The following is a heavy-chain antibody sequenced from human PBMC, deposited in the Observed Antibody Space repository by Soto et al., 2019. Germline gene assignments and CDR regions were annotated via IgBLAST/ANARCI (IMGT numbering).Heavy chain of an antibody. CDR1: GFTFSSYG. V-gene: IGHV3-33*01. J-gene: IGHJ3*02. CDR3: ARDRNYNAFDI. Sequence: VGSLRLSCAASGFTFSSYGMHWVRQAPGKGLEWVAVIWYDGSNKYYADSVKGRFTISRDNSKNTLYMQMNSLRAEDTAVYYCARDRNYNAFDIWGQGTMVTVSS. D-gene: IGHD1-7*01. CDR2: IWYDGSNK.